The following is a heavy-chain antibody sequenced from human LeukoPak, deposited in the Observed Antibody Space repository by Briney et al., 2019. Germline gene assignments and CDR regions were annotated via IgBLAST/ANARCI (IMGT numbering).Heavy chain of an antibody. V-gene: IGHV3-23*01. CDR3: AKGDCGGTCLLIDN. D-gene: IGHD2-15*01. CDR1: GFTFSGYA. J-gene: IGHJ4*02. CDR2: ITGSSATT. Sequence: GGSLRLSCAASGFTFSGYAMSWVRQAPGKGLEWVSLITGSSATTYYADSVRGRFTVSRDNSKNTLYLQMNSLRAEDTAVYFCAKGDCGGTCLLIDNWGQGTLVTVSS.